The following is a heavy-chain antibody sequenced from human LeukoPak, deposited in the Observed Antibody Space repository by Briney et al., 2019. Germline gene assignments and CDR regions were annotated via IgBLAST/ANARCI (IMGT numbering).Heavy chain of an antibody. CDR2: IKSKTDGGAT. J-gene: IGHJ4*02. D-gene: IGHD1-26*01. V-gene: IGHV3-15*01. CDR1: GFTFSNAW. Sequence: GGSLRLSRAASGFTFSNAWMSWVRQAPGKGLEWVGRIKSKTDGGATDYAAPVKGRFTISRDDSKNTLYLQMNSLKTEDTAVYYCTTDGYSGSSDYWGQGTLVTVSS. CDR3: TTDGYSGSSDY.